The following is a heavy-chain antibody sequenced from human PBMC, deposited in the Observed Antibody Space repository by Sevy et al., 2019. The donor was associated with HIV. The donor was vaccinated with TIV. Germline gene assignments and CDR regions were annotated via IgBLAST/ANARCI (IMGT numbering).Heavy chain of an antibody. V-gene: IGHV3-30-3*01. Sequence: GGSLRLSCAASGFTSSSYAMHWVRQAPGKGLEWVAVISYDGSNKYYTDSVKGRFTISRDNSKNTLYLQMNSLRAEDTAVYYCARGIVVVVAAGPWNYWGQGTLVTVSS. CDR1: GFTSSSYA. J-gene: IGHJ4*02. CDR3: ARGIVVVVAAGPWNY. CDR2: ISYDGSNK. D-gene: IGHD2-15*01.